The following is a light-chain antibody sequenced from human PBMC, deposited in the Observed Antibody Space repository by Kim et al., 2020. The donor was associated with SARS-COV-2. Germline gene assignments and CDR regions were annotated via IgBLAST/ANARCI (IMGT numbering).Light chain of an antibody. CDR3: QQYDDGWS. CDR1: N. CDR2: GAS. V-gene: IGKV3-15*01. Sequence: NLSWYHQTNGQTPRALIYGASTRATGVPDRVMGSGSGTEFSLTISRLQSEDLGLYFCQQYDDGWSFGQGTKVDIK. J-gene: IGKJ1*01.